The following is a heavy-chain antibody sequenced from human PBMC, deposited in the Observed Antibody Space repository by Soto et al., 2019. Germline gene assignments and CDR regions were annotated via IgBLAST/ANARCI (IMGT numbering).Heavy chain of an antibody. Sequence: QLQLQESGPGLVKPSETLSLTCTVSGGSISSSSYYWGWIRQPPGKGLEWIGSIYYSGSTYYNPARKRRATMSVAPSKHQCSLKRCSVPAADTAVHYSARRSVMRVRTSNYSGHYWGQGALVTVSS. D-gene: IGHD2-15*01. CDR2: IYYSGST. CDR3: ARRSVMRVRTSNYSGHY. CDR1: GGSISSSSYY. V-gene: IGHV4-39*01. J-gene: IGHJ4*02.